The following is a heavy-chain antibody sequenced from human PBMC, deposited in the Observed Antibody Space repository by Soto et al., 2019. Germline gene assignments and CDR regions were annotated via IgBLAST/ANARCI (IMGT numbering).Heavy chain of an antibody. Sequence: SETLSLTCTVSGGSISSGGYYWSWIRQHPGKGLEWIGSIYHSGSTYYNPSLKSRVTISVDTSKNQFSLKLSSVTAADTAVYYCARVRYYYDSSVYYCYDAFDIWGQGTMVTVSS. CDR2: IYHSGST. CDR1: GGSISSGGYY. J-gene: IGHJ3*02. D-gene: IGHD3-22*01. CDR3: ARVRYYYDSSVYYCYDAFDI. V-gene: IGHV4-39*07.